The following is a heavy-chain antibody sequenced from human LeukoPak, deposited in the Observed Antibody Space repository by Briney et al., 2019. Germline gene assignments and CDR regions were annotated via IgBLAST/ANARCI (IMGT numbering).Heavy chain of an antibody. CDR2: VNPNSGNT. Sequence: ASVKVSCKASGYTFTSFDINWVRQATGQGLEWMGWVNPNSGNTGFAQKFQGRVSMTRSTSISTAYMGLSSLRSEDTAVYYCARAHCRENMPAADTGCWFDPWGQGTLVTVSS. CDR1: GYTFTSFD. J-gene: IGHJ5*02. CDR3: ARAHCRENMPAADTGCWFDP. V-gene: IGHV1-8*01. D-gene: IGHD6-13*01.